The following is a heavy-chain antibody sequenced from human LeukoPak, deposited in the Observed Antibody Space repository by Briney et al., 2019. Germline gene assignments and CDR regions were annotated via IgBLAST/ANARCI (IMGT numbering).Heavy chain of an antibody. V-gene: IGHV4-4*07. CDR1: GGSISSYY. J-gene: IGHJ6*02. D-gene: IGHD1-26*01. CDR3: ARHQGSGRKHYYGMDV. CDR2: IYTSGST. Sequence: SGTLSLTCTVSGGSISSYYWSWIRQPAGKGLEWIGRIYTSGSTNYNPSLKSRVTILVDTFKNQFSLKLSSVTAADTAVYYCARHQGSGRKHYYGMDVWGQGTTLTVSS.